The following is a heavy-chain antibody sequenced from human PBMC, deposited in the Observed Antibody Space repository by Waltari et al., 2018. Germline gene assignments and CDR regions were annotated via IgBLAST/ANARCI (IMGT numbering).Heavy chain of an antibody. V-gene: IGHV4-4*09. CDR3: ARWTRYYDSSGYYESAFDY. Sequence: QVQLQESGPGLVKPSETLSLTCTVSGGSISSYYWSWIRQPPGKGLEWIGYIYTRGSTNCNPSLKSRVTISVDTSKNQFSLKLSSVTAADTAVYYCARWTRYYDSSGYYESAFDYWGQGTLVTVSS. CDR2: IYTRGST. J-gene: IGHJ4*02. CDR1: GGSISSYY. D-gene: IGHD3-22*01.